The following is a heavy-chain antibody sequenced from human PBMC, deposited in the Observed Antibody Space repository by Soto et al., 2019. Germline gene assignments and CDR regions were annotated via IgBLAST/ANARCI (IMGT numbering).Heavy chain of an antibody. CDR3: AKGFGFGESTYFGMDV. V-gene: IGHV3-23*01. CDR2: ISGSGGST. J-gene: IGHJ6*02. D-gene: IGHD3-10*01. CDR1: GFTFSSYA. Sequence: GGSLRLSCAASGFTFSSYAMSWVRQAPGKGLEWVSAISGSGGSTYYADSVKGRFTISRDNSKNTLYLQMNSLRAEDTAVYYCAKGFGFGESTYFGMDVWGQGTTVTVS.